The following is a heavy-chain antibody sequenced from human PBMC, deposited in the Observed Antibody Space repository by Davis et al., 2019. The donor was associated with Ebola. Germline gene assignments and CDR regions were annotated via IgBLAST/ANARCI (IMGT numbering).Heavy chain of an antibody. D-gene: IGHD2/OR15-2a*01. CDR2: ISSSSGYI. V-gene: IGHV3-21*04. Sequence: PGGSLRLSCAASKLTLSSYSMNWVRQAPGKGLEWVASISSSSGYIYYAESVRGRFTISRDNPKNSLYLQMNSLRVEDTALYYCAKDTWRGPFDGMDVWGQGTTVTVSS. CDR3: AKDTWRGPFDGMDV. CDR1: KLTLSSYS. J-gene: IGHJ6*02.